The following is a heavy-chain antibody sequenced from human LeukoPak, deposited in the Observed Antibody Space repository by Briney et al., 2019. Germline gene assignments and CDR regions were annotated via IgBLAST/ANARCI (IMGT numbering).Heavy chain of an antibody. CDR1: GGSISPYY. V-gene: IGHV4-4*07. CDR3: ARGGPSKDYDSSGYFDY. Sequence: SETLSLTCAVSGGSISPYYWTWIRQPAGKGLEWIGRIYTSGSTNYNPSLKSRVTMSVDTSKNQFSLKLSSVTAADTAVYYCARGGPSKDYDSSGYFDYWGQGTLVTVSS. D-gene: IGHD3-22*01. CDR2: IYTSGST. J-gene: IGHJ4*02.